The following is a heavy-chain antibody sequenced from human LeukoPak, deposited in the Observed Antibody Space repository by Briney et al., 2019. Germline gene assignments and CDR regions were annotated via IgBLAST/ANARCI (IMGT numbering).Heavy chain of an antibody. D-gene: IGHD6-13*01. Sequence: SETLSLTCAVYGGSFSGYYWSWIRQPPGKGLEWIGEINHSGSTNYNPSLKSRVTISVDTSKNQFSLKLSSVTAADTAVYYCARDLGAVPGCIAAAVAYFAYWGQVTLVTVSS. CDR3: ARDLGAVPGCIAAAVAYFAY. J-gene: IGHJ4*02. V-gene: IGHV4-34*01. CDR2: INHSGST. CDR1: GGSFSGYY.